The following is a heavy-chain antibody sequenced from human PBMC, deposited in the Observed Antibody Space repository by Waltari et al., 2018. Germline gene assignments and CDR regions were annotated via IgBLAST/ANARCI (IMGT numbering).Heavy chain of an antibody. CDR3: ARDAQFYTVTHALDI. CDR1: GGSIRGYS. D-gene: IGHD4-17*01. J-gene: IGHJ3*02. Sequence: QVQLQESGPGLVKPSEPLSVTCPVSGGSIRGYSWSWIRQPAGKGLEWIGRIFTTGSTNYSPSLKSRVTMSVDTSKNQFSLKLSSVTAADTAVYFCARDAQFYTVTHALDIWGQGTMVTVSS. CDR2: IFTTGST. V-gene: IGHV4-4*07.